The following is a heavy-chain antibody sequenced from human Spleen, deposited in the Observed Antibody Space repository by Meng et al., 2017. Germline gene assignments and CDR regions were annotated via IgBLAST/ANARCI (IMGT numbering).Heavy chain of an antibody. V-gene: IGHV3-48*03. CDR2: ISSSGTTI. Sequence: SLIISCAAPGFTFSSYEMNWVRQAPGKGLEWVSYISSSGTTIYYPDSVKGRFTISRDNAKNSLYLQMNSLRAEDTAVYYCARSDYGDYGHLGTWGQGTLVTVSS. D-gene: IGHD4-17*01. J-gene: IGHJ5*02. CDR1: GFTFSSYE. CDR3: ARSDYGDYGHLGT.